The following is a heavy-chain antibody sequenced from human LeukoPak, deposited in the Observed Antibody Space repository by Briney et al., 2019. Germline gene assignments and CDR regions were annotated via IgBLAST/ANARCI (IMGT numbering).Heavy chain of an antibody. CDR1: GGTFSSYA. V-gene: IGHV1-69*01. CDR3: ARTYSSSWYTLGGYGMDV. CDR2: IIPTFGTA. J-gene: IGHJ6*02. D-gene: IGHD6-13*01. Sequence: ASVKVSCKASGGTFSSYAISWVRQAPGQGLEWMGGIIPTFGTANYAQKFQGRVTITADESTSTAYMELSSLRSEDTAVYYCARTYSSSWYTLGGYGMDVWGQGTTVTVSS.